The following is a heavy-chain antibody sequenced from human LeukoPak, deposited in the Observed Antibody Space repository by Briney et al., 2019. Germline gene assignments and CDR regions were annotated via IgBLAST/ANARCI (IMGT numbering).Heavy chain of an antibody. Sequence: GSLRLSCAASGFTFSSYAMSWVRQAPGKGLEWVSAISGSGGFTYYADSVKGRFTISRDNSKNTLFLQMNSLRAEDTAVYYCAKDRGVVVAAKGDYWGQGTLVTVSS. CDR1: GFTFSSYA. CDR2: ISGSGGFT. D-gene: IGHD2-15*01. CDR3: AKDRGVVVAAKGDY. J-gene: IGHJ4*02. V-gene: IGHV3-23*01.